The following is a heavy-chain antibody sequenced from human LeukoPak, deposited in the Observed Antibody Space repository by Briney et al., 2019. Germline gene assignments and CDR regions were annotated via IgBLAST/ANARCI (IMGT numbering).Heavy chain of an antibody. D-gene: IGHD2-15*01. CDR2: IYYSGST. Sequence: PSETQSLTCTVSGGSISSYYWSWIRQPPGKGLEWIGYIYYSGSTNYNPSLKSRVTISVDTSKNQFSLKLSSVTAADPAVYYCARDRFSSGPFDYWGQGTLVTVSS. CDR1: GGSISSYY. CDR3: ARDRFSSGPFDY. V-gene: IGHV4-59*01. J-gene: IGHJ4*02.